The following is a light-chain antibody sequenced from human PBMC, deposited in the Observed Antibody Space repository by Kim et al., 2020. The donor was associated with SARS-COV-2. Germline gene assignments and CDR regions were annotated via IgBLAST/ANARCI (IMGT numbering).Light chain of an antibody. CDR3: SSYTSTSTSV. CDR2: DVT. CDR1: NSDISNYDY. V-gene: IGLV2-14*03. Sequence: GQSITISCTRTNSDISNYDYFSWYQHHPANVPNLLIYDVTKRPSGVSVRFSGTKSGNTASLTISGLQAEDEADYYCSSYTSTSTSVFGGGTQLTVL. J-gene: IGLJ3*02.